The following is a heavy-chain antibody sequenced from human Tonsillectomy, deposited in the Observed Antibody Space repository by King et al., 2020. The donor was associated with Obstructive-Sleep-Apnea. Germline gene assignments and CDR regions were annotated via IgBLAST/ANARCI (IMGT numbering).Heavy chain of an antibody. V-gene: IGHV3-30*02. CDR2: IRYDGSNK. CDR3: AKDDTWIQLCPPDY. CDR1: GFTFSSYG. D-gene: IGHD5-18*01. J-gene: IGHJ4*02. Sequence: VQLVESGGGVVQPGGSLRLSCAASGFTFSSYGMHWVRQAPGKGLEWVAFIRYDGSNKYYADSVKGRFTISRDNSKNTLYLQMNSLRAEDTAVYYCAKDDTWIQLCPPDYWGQGTLVTVSS.